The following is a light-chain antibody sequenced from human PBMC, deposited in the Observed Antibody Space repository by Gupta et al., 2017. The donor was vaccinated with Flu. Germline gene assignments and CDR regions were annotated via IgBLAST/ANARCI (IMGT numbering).Light chain of an antibody. Sequence: QSALTQPAYVSGSPGQSITISCTGTSSDVGAYNSVSWYQQHPGKVPKLIMDDVANRPSGVSDRVSGSKSGNEESLNISGLQTEDEADEYCSSFTTRSTRLFGGGTKLTV. CDR1: SSDVGAYNS. J-gene: IGLJ2*01. V-gene: IGLV2-14*03. CDR2: DVA. CDR3: SSFTTRSTRL.